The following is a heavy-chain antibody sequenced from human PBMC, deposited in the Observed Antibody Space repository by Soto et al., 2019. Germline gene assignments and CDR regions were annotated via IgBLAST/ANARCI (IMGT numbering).Heavy chain of an antibody. CDR2: IKQDGSET. V-gene: IGHV3-7*01. J-gene: IGHJ4*02. CDR1: VFTFSNHW. Sequence: GGSLILSCAASVFTFSNHWMTWVRQAPGKGLGWVANIKQDGSETHYVDSVKGRFTISRDNAQNSLYLQMNNLRAEDTGVYFCARGFSPDYWGQGTLVTVSS. D-gene: IGHD3-3*01. CDR3: ARGFSPDY.